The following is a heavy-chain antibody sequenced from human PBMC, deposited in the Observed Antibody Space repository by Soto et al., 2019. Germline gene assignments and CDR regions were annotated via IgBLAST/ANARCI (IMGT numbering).Heavy chain of an antibody. Sequence: GGSLRLSCAASGFTFSSYAMHWVRQAPGKGLEWVAVISYDGSNKYYADSVKGRFTISRDNSKNTLYLQMNSLGAEETAVYYCARDRAVWGGPLDSSSWQSYYYYGMDVWGQGTTVTVSS. D-gene: IGHD6-13*01. CDR2: ISYDGSNK. V-gene: IGHV3-30-3*01. J-gene: IGHJ6*02. CDR1: GFTFSSYA. CDR3: ARDRAVWGGPLDSSSWQSYYYYGMDV.